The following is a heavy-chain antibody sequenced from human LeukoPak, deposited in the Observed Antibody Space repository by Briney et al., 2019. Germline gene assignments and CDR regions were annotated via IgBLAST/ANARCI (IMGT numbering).Heavy chain of an antibody. CDR1: GYTFTGYY. J-gene: IGHJ3*02. CDR3: TRDRARSYYDGSGYYYVISDAFDI. D-gene: IGHD3-22*01. CDR2: INPNSGGT. V-gene: IGHV1-2*05. Sequence: ASVMVSCKASGYTFTGYYMHWVRQAPGQGLEWMGRINPNSGGTNYAQKFQGRVTMTRDTSISTAYMELSRLRSDDTGVYYCTRDRARSYYDGSGYYYVISDAFDIWGQGTMVTVSS.